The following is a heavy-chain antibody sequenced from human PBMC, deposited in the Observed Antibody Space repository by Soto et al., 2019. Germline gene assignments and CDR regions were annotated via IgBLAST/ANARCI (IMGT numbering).Heavy chain of an antibody. Sequence: GDSLKISCQGSGYSFTSYWVTWVRQVPGKGLEWMGRIDPSDFSINYSPSFRGRVIISADRSSNIAHLQWSSLEASDTAIYFCERGVKLTKPQNSFFDSWGQGTQVTVSS. V-gene: IGHV5-10-1*01. CDR1: GYSFTSYW. J-gene: IGHJ4*02. CDR3: ERGVKLTKPQNSFFDS. D-gene: IGHD3-10*01. CDR2: IDPSDFSI.